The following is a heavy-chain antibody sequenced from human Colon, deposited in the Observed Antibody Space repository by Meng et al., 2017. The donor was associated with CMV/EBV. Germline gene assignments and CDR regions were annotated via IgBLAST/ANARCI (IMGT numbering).Heavy chain of an antibody. CDR2: IDSSGRSI. CDR3: AIVATSAPRGFYYYDMDV. V-gene: IGHV3-48*03. Sequence: GGSLRLSCAASGFSFTTYEMNWVRQAPGKGLEWISYIDSSGRSIYYADSVKGRFTISRDNAKNSLFLQMNRLRVEDTAVYYCAIVATSAPRGFYYYDMDVWGQGTTVTVSS. D-gene: IGHD2-15*01. CDR1: GFSFTTYE. J-gene: IGHJ6*02.